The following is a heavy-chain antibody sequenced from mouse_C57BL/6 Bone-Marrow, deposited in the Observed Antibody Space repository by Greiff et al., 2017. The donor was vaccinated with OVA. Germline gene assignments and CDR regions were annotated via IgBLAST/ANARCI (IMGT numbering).Heavy chain of an antibody. J-gene: IGHJ3*01. Sequence: QVQLQQSGAELVRPGTSVKVSCKASGYAFTNYLIEWVKQRPGQGLEWIGVINPGRGGTNYNEKFKGKATLTADKSSSTAYMQLSSLTSEDSAVYFCARDYPLAYWGQGTLVTVSA. V-gene: IGHV1-54*01. CDR3: ARDYPLAY. CDR2: INPGRGGT. CDR1: GYAFTNYL. D-gene: IGHD5-5*01.